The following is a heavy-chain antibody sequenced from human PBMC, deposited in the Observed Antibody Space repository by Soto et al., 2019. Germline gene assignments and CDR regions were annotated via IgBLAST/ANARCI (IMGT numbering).Heavy chain of an antibody. J-gene: IGHJ3*01. V-gene: IGHV1-69*01. D-gene: IGHD2-21*01. CDR1: GGSFGSSA. CDR3: ARLRRDCGDAFDR. Sequence: QVQLVQSGADVKKPGSSVKVSCKTSGGSFGSSAISWVRQAPAQGLEWMGEIIPVFDKANYAQNFQGRLTSTAEELTGTVFMELSSLRSEDTAVYFCARLRRDCGDAFDRWGLGTFVTVSS. CDR2: IIPVFDKA.